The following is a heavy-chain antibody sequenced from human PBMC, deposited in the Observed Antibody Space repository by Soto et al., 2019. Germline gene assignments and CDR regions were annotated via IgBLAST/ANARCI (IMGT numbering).Heavy chain of an antibody. D-gene: IGHD6-13*01. CDR1: GYIFRSCD. J-gene: IGHJ6*02. V-gene: IGHV1-8*01. CDR3: AKVGAAAGTRRYHYYGMDV. CDR2: MNPNSGNR. Sequence: GALVQVSCNSAGYIFRSCDINWVRRATGQGLEWMGWMNPNSGNRGYAQTFQGRVTMTRNTSISTAYMELSSLRSEDTAVYYCAKVGAAAGTRRYHYYGMDVWGQGTTVTVSS.